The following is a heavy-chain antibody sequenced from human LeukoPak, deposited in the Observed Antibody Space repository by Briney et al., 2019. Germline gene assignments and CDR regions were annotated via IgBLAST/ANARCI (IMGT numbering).Heavy chain of an antibody. Sequence: ASVKVSCKASGYTFTSYYMHWVRQAPGQGLEWMGIINPSGGSTSYAQKFQGRVTMTRDTSTSTVYMELSSLRSEDTAVYYCARELVGATRVYYFDYWGQGTLVTVSS. CDR1: GYTFTSYY. CDR3: ARELVGATRVYYFDY. CDR2: INPSGGST. D-gene: IGHD1-26*01. V-gene: IGHV1-46*01. J-gene: IGHJ4*02.